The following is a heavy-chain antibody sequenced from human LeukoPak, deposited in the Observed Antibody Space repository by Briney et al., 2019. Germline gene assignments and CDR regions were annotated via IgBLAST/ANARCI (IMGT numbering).Heavy chain of an antibody. V-gene: IGHV3-21*01. CDR3: AISRYYSDSSAYYPDH. J-gene: IGHJ4*02. D-gene: IGHD3-22*01. CDR1: GFTLTSYT. CDR2: TSSSSSYS. Sequence: GGSLRLSCAASGFTLTSYTMNWVRQAPGKGLEWVSFTSSSSSYSYYADSVKGRFTISRDNARNSLFLQMNSLRAEDTAMYYCAISRYYSDSSAYYPDHWGQGTLVTVSS.